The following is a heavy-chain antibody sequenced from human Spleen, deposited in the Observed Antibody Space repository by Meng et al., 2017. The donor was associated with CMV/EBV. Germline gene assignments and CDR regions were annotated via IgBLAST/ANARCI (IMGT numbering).Heavy chain of an antibody. Sequence: GESLKISCAASGFTFSSYGMHWVRQAPGKGLEWVAFIRYDGSNKYYADSVKGRFTISRDNAKNSLYLQMNSLRAEDTAVYYCARAITTGSYLFDYWGQGTLVTVSS. V-gene: IGHV3-30*02. CDR2: IRYDGSNK. CDR3: ARAITTGSYLFDY. D-gene: IGHD1-26*01. CDR1: GFTFSSYG. J-gene: IGHJ4*02.